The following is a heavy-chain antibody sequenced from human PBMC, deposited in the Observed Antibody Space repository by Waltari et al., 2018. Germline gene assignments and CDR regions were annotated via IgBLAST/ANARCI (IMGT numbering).Heavy chain of an antibody. J-gene: IGHJ4*02. D-gene: IGHD4-17*01. CDR3: ARVRPYGDY. V-gene: IGHV3-48*03. Sequence: EVQLVESGGGLVQPGGSLRLSCAASGFIFSRYEMNWARQAPGKGLEWVSYISSSGSTTYYGDSVKGRFTISRDDAKNSLDLQMNSLRVEDTAVYYCARVRPYGDYWGQGTLVTVSS. CDR1: GFIFSRYE. CDR2: ISSSGSTT.